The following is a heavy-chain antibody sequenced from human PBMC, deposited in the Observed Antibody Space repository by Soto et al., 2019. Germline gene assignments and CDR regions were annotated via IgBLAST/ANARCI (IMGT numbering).Heavy chain of an antibody. Sequence: SETLSLTCTVSGFSISSGYYLGWVRQPPGKGLEWIGSMYQSGTTYYNPSLKSRVTISINTSKNQFSLKLTSVTAADTAVYYCARDWYRDGYKGGYFDYWGQGTLVTVSS. CDR1: GFSISSGYY. D-gene: IGHD1-26*01. CDR3: ARDWYRDGYKGGYFDY. J-gene: IGHJ4*02. V-gene: IGHV4-38-2*02. CDR2: MYQSGTT.